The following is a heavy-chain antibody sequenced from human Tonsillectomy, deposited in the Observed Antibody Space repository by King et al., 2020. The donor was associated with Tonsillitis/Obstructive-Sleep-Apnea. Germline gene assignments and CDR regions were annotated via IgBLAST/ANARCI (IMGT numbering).Heavy chain of an antibody. CDR1: GFTVSSNY. J-gene: IGHJ3*02. Sequence: VQLVESGGGLVQPGGSLRLSCAASGFTVSSNYMSWFRQAPGKGLEWVSVIYSGGSTYYADSVKGRFTISRDNSKNTLYLQMKSLRAEDTAVYYCARDKKVWNDVTDAFDIWGQGTMVTVSS. V-gene: IGHV3-66*01. CDR3: ARDKKVWNDVTDAFDI. D-gene: IGHD1-1*01. CDR2: IYSGGST.